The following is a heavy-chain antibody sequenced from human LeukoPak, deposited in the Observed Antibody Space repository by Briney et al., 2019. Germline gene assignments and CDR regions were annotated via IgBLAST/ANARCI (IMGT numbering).Heavy chain of an antibody. CDR2: ISYDGSNK. CDR1: GFTISSYA. Sequence: GGSLRLSRAVSGFTISSYAMHWVRQAPGKGLEWVAVISYDGSNKYYADSVKGRFTISRDYSKNTLDLQMNSLRAEDTAVYYCATDGRRFGELRYNWFDPWGQGTLVTVSS. D-gene: IGHD3-10*01. V-gene: IGHV3-30*04. J-gene: IGHJ5*02. CDR3: ATDGRRFGELRYNWFDP.